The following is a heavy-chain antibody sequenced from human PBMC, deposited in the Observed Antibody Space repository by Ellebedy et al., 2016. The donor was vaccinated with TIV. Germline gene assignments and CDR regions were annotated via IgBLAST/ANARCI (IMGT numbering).Heavy chain of an antibody. Sequence: GESLKISCAASGFTFSSYAMSWVRQVPGKGLEWVSTIGISGGETYYADSVKGRFSISRDNSKNTVYLQVNSLRAGDTAVYYCAKRMGSCSGPSCPTTNWFDPWGQGTLVTVSS. V-gene: IGHV3-23*01. CDR1: GFTFSSYA. D-gene: IGHD2-2*01. CDR3: AKRMGSCSGPSCPTTNWFDP. CDR2: IGISGGET. J-gene: IGHJ5*02.